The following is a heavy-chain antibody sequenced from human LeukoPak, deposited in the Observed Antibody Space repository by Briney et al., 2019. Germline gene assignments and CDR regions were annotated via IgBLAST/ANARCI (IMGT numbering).Heavy chain of an antibody. CDR2: IGARGDVT. J-gene: IGHJ4*02. D-gene: IGHD1-26*01. CDR1: GFAFNGYA. CDR3: AKVHYTASFPGSFPGRNYFDS. Sequence: GGSLRLSCTVSGFAFNGYAMSWVRQAPGKGPEWVSSIGARGDVTYSADSVKGRFTISRDNSKRTLFLQMNSLRAEDTAVYYCAKVHYTASFPGSFPGRNYFDSWGQGSLVTVSS. V-gene: IGHV3-23*01.